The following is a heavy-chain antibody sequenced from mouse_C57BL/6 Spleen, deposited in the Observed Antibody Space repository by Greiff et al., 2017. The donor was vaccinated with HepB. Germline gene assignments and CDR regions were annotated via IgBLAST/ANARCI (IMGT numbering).Heavy chain of an antibody. CDR1: GYTFTSYG. D-gene: IGHD1-1*01. J-gene: IGHJ2*01. CDR3: AKVVARGYYFDY. Sequence: VQLQQSGAELARPGASVKLSCKASGYTFTSYGIRWVKQRTGQGLEWIGEIYPRSGNTYYNEKFKGKATLTADKSSSTAYMELRSLTSEDSAVYFCAKVVARGYYFDYWGQGTTLTVSS. CDR2: IYPRSGNT. V-gene: IGHV1-81*01.